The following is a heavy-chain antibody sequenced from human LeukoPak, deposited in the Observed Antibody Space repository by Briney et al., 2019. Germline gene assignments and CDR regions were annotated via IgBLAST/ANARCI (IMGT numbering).Heavy chain of an antibody. CDR2: INHSGST. J-gene: IGHJ5*02. CDR1: GGSFSGYY. V-gene: IGHV4-34*01. CDR3: AREGQYYYGSGSYLRSWFDP. Sequence: SETLSLTCAVYGGSFSGYYWSWIRQPPGKGLEWIGEINHSGSTNYNPSLKSRVTISVDTSKNQFSLKLSSVTAADTAVYYCAREGQYYYGSGSYLRSWFDPWGQGTLVTVSS. D-gene: IGHD3-10*01.